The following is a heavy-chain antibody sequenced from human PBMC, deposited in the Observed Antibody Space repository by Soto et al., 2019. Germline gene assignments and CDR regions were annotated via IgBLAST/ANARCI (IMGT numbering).Heavy chain of an antibody. CDR1: GGSVSSGSYY. CDR2: IYCSGST. CDR3: ARSRKKEFDY. Sequence: SETLSLTCTVSGGSVSSGSYYWSWIRQPPGKGLEWIGYIYCSGSTNYNPSLKSRVTISVDTSKNQFSLKLSSVTAADTAVYYCARSRKKEFDYWGQGTLVTVSS. V-gene: IGHV4-61*01. J-gene: IGHJ4*02.